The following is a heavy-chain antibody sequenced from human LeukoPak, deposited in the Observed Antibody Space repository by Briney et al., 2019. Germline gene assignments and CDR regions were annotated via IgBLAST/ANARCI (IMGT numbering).Heavy chain of an antibody. CDR3: ARVDSSGYLSGSPPALDY. D-gene: IGHD3-22*01. CDR2: INSDGSST. CDR1: GFTFSSYW. Sequence: GGSLRLSCAASGFTFSSYWMHWVRQVPGKGLVWVSRINSDGSSTTYADSVKGRFTISRDNAKNTLYLQMNSLRAEDMAVYYCARVDSSGYLSGSPPALDYWGQGTLVTVSS. J-gene: IGHJ4*02. V-gene: IGHV3-74*01.